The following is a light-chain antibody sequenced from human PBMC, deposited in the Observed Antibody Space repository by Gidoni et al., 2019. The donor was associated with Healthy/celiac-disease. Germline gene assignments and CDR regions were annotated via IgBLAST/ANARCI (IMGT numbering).Light chain of an antibody. J-gene: IGLJ2*01. CDR1: SSDVGGYNY. Sequence: QSALTQPASVSGSPGQSITISCTGTSSDVGGYNYGSWYQQHPGKAPKLMIYDVSNRPSGVSNRFSGSKSGNTASQTISGLQAEDEADYYCSSYTSSSTSYVVFGGGTKLTV. CDR2: DVS. V-gene: IGLV2-14*01. CDR3: SSYTSSSTSYVV.